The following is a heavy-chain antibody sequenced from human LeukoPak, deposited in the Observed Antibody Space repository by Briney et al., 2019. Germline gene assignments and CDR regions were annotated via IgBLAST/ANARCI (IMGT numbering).Heavy chain of an antibody. D-gene: IGHD1-7*01. CDR2: IYHSGST. CDR3: ARYNWNFGLDL. Sequence: SETLSLTCTASGGSISSYYWSWIRQPPGQGLEWIGNIYHSGSTNYNPSLKSRVTISADKSKDQFSLNLISVPAADTAVYYCARYNWNFGLDLWGQGTLVTVSS. J-gene: IGHJ5*02. CDR1: GGSISSYY. V-gene: IGHV4-59*01.